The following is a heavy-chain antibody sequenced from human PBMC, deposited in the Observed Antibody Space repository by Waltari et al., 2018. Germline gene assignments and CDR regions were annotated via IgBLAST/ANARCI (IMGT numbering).Heavy chain of an antibody. V-gene: IGHV4-38-2*02. J-gene: IGHJ4*02. D-gene: IGHD6-6*01. Sequence: QVQLQESGPGLVKPSETLSLSCTVSGYYINSGFYWGWFRQTPGKGLEWLGSIHHSGSTYYNPSLRSRVTMSVDTSKNQFSLKLSSVTAADTAMYHCARDGGDAARLGDFWGQGILVTVSS. CDR2: IHHSGST. CDR1: GYYINSGFY. CDR3: ARDGGDAARLGDF.